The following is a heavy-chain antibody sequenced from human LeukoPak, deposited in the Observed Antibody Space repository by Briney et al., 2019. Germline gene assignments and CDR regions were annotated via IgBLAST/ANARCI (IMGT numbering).Heavy chain of an antibody. J-gene: IGHJ4*02. D-gene: IGHD3-22*01. Sequence: GGSLRLSCAASGFTFDDYGMSWVRQAPGKGLEWVSGINWNGGSTGYADSVKGRFTISRDNAKNSLYLQMNSLRAEDTALYYCEKYGFYYYDSSGYYYFDYWGQGTLVIVSS. CDR1: GFTFDDYG. CDR3: EKYGFYYYDSSGYYYFDY. CDR2: INWNGGST. V-gene: IGHV3-20*04.